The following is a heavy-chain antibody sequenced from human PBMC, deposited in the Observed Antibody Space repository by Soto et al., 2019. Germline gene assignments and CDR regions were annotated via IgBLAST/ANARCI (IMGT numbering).Heavy chain of an antibody. CDR3: ARHXPDYDILTGYYRGPIDY. CDR1: GYSFTSYW. J-gene: IGHJ4*02. CDR2: IYPGDSDT. D-gene: IGHD3-9*01. V-gene: IGHV5-51*01. Sequence: AGESLKISCKGSGYSFTSYWIGWVRQMPGKGLEWMGIIYPGDSDTRYSPSFQGQVTISADKSISTAYLQWSSLKASDTAMYYCARHXPDYDILTGYYRGPIDYWGQGTLVTVSS.